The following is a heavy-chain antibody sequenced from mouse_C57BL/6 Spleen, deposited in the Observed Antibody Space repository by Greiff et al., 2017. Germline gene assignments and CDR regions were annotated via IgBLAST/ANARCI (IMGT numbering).Heavy chain of an antibody. V-gene: IGHV1-81*01. CDR1: GYTFTSYG. CDR2: IYPRSGNT. Sequence: LQVSGAELARPGASVKLSCKASGYTFTSYGISWVKQRTGQGLEWIGEIYPRSGNTYYNEKFKGKATLTAEKSSSTAYIELRSLTSEDSAVYFCARFDYDYGWYFDVWGTGTTVTVSS. CDR3: ARFDYDYGWYFDV. J-gene: IGHJ1*03. D-gene: IGHD2-4*01.